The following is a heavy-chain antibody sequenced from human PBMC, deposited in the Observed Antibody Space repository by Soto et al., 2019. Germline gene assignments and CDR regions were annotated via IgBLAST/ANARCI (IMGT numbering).Heavy chain of an antibody. D-gene: IGHD2-2*01. CDR2: INHSGST. V-gene: IGHV4-34*01. Sequence: QVQLQQWGAGLLKPSETLSLTCAVYGGSFSGYYWTWIRQTPGKGLEWSGEINHSGSTNYRPSLTSRVSISADKSKKQFSLNLSSVTAADTAVYYCARGECSSNYCFTRWALDIWGQGTVVTVSS. CDR3: ARGECSSNYCFTRWALDI. CDR1: GGSFSGYY. J-gene: IGHJ3*02.